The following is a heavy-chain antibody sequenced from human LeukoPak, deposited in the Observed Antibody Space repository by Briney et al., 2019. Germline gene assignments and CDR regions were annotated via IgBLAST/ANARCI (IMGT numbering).Heavy chain of an antibody. CDR3: AKSAYDSSGYYINWFDP. CDR2: ISGSGINT. CDR1: GFTFNNYG. V-gene: IGHV3-23*01. Sequence: GGSLRLSCAASGFTFNNYGMSWVRHAPGKGLEWVSGISGSGINTHYADSVKGRFTISRDNSKKTLYLQMNSLRAEDTAVYYCAKSAYDSSGYYINWFDPWGQETLVTVSS. J-gene: IGHJ5*02. D-gene: IGHD3-22*01.